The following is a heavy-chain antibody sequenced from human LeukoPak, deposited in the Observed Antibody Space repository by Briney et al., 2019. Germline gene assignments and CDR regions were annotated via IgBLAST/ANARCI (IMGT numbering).Heavy chain of an antibody. CDR3: AKGYYGSGTYGWFDP. Sequence: GGSLRLSCAVSGFTLSSYNMNWVRQAPGKGLEWVSYIRNSGNTIYYADSVKGRFTISRDPAKNSLYLQMNSLRAEDTAVYYCAKGYYGSGTYGWFDPWGQGTLVTVSS. V-gene: IGHV3-48*01. CDR1: GFTLSSYN. CDR2: IRNSGNTI. D-gene: IGHD3-10*01. J-gene: IGHJ5*02.